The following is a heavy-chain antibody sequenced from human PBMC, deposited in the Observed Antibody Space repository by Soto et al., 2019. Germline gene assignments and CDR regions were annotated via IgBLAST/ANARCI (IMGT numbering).Heavy chain of an antibody. CDR2: VHYTGSI. V-gene: IGHV4-30-4*08. D-gene: IGHD1-1*01. J-gene: IGHJ4*02. CDR1: GGSISYEYYH. CDR3: ARVTGTTGYFDY. Sequence: SETLSLTCTVSGGSISYEYYHWTWIRQSPGKGLEWIGYVHYTGSIMYNPSFKSRVTISVDTSKNQFSLKLSSVTAADTAVYYCARVTGTTGYFDYWGQGTLVTVSS.